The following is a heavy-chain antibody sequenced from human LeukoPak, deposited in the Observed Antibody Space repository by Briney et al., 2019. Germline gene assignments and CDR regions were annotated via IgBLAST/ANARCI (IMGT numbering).Heavy chain of an antibody. CDR1: GFTFSSYG. D-gene: IGHD6-19*01. Sequence: PGGSLRLSCAASGFTFSSYGRHWVRQAPGKGLEWVAAISGRGGSTYYADSGKGRFTISRDNSKNTLYLQMHSLRAEDTAVYYCAKDTVAGLYYYYYGMDVWGQGTTVTVSS. CDR2: ISGRGGST. J-gene: IGHJ6*02. V-gene: IGHV3-23*01. CDR3: AKDTVAGLYYYYYGMDV.